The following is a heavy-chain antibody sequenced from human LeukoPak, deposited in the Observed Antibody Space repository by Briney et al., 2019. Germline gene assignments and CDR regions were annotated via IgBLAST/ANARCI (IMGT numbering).Heavy chain of an antibody. CDR1: GYTFIGYF. CDR3: ARLTDSRGWSAKYFQP. V-gene: IGHV1-2*02. CDR2: INPNSGGT. D-gene: IGHD6-19*01. J-gene: IGHJ1*01. Sequence: ASVKVSCKASGYTFIGYFMHWVRQAPGQGLEWMGWINPNSGGTNYAQKFQGRVTMTRDTSINTAYMELSSLRSDDTAVYYCARLTDSRGWSAKYFQPWGQGTLVTVSS.